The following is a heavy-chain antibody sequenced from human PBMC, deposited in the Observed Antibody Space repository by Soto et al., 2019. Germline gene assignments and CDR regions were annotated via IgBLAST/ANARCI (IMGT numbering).Heavy chain of an antibody. CDR3: ARRYDSSGYSLYYYYYGMDV. CDR1: GYTFTSYD. J-gene: IGHJ6*02. D-gene: IGHD3-22*01. CDR2: MNPNSGNT. Sequence: QVQLVQSGAEVKKPGASVKVSCKASGYTFTSYDINWVRQATGQGLEWMGWMNPNSGNTGYAQKFQGRVTMTRNTSLSTAYMELSSLISEDTAVYYCARRYDSSGYSLYYYYYGMDVWGQGTTVTVSS. V-gene: IGHV1-8*01.